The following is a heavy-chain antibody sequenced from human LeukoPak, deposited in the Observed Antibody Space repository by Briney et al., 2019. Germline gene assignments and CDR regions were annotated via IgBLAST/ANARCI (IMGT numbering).Heavy chain of an antibody. CDR3: ARIHCSSTSCYSFSGAFDI. Sequence: SVKVSCKASGGTFSSYAISWVRQAPGQGLEWMGRIIPIFGTANYAQKFQGRVTITTDESTSTAYMELSSLRSEDTAVYYCARIHCSSTSCYSFSGAFDIWGQGTMVTVSS. CDR2: IIPIFGTA. V-gene: IGHV1-69*05. D-gene: IGHD2-2*02. J-gene: IGHJ3*02. CDR1: GGTFSSYA.